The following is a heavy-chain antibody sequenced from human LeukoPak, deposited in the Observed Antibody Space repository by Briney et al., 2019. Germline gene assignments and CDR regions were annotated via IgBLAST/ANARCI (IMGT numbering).Heavy chain of an antibody. CDR1: GGSISSYY. V-gene: IGHV4-59*01. Sequence: PSETLSLTCTVSGGSISSYYWSWIRQPPGKGLEWIGYIYYSGSTNYNPSLKSRVTISVDTSKNQFSPKLSSVAAADTAVYYCATESSWPLNDAFDIWGQGTMVTVSS. J-gene: IGHJ3*02. CDR3: ATESSWPLNDAFDI. CDR2: IYYSGST. D-gene: IGHD6-13*01.